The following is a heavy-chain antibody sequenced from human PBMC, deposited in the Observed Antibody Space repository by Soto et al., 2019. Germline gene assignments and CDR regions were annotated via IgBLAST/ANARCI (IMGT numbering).Heavy chain of an antibody. D-gene: IGHD2-2*01. CDR1: GFTFRSYG. Sequence: QVQLVESGGGVVQPGRSLRLSCAASGFTFRSYGMHWVRQAPGKGLEWAAIISYDGSDKSYADSVKGRFTISRDNSKNTLFLHMNSLRAEDTAVYYFAKGDQYQLLFHRMDVWGQGTTVTVSS. V-gene: IGHV3-30*18. CDR3: AKGDQYQLLFHRMDV. CDR2: ISYDGSDK. J-gene: IGHJ6*02.